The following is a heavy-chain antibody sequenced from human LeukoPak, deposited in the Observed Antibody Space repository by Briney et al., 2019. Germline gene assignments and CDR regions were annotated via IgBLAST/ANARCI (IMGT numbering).Heavy chain of an antibody. CDR2: ISYDGSNK. V-gene: IGHV3-30*04. CDR3: ARVGRYYYDSSGYELDY. D-gene: IGHD3-22*01. CDR1: GFTFSSYA. Sequence: PGRSLRLSCAASGFTFSSYAIHWVRQAPGKGLEWVAVISYDGSNKYYADSVKGRFTISRDNAKNRLSLQMNSLRAENTAVYYCARVGRYYYDSSGYELDYWGQGTLVTVSS. J-gene: IGHJ4*02.